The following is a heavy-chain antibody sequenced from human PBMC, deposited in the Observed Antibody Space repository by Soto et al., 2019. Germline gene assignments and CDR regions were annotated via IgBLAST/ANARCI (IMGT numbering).Heavy chain of an antibody. V-gene: IGHV5-51*01. Sequence: EVQLVQSGAEVKKPGESLKISCKGSGYSFTNHWIGWVRQMPGKGLEWMGIIYPGDSDTKYSPSFQGQVTFSADKSISTAYLQWSSLKASDSAMYYCARRGGSGTNKSDSFHMDVWGQGTTVTVSS. J-gene: IGHJ6*02. CDR1: GYSFTNHW. CDR3: ARRGGSGTNKSDSFHMDV. D-gene: IGHD2-8*01. CDR2: IYPGDSDT.